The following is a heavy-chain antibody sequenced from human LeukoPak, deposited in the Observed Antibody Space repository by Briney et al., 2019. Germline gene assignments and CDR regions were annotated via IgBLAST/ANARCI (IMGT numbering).Heavy chain of an antibody. J-gene: IGHJ4*02. CDR1: GYTFTGYY. CDR2: INPNSGGT. V-gene: IGHV1-2*02. Sequence: ASVKVSCKASGYTFTGYYMHWVRQAPGQGLEWMGWINPNSGGTNYAQKFQGRVTMTGDTSISTAYMELSRLRSDDTAVYYCARVLGSPVGWFDYWGQGTLVTVSS. CDR3: ARVLGSPVGWFDY. D-gene: IGHD2-15*01.